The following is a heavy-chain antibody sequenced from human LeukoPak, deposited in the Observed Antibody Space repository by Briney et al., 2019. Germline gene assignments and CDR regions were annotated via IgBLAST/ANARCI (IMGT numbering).Heavy chain of an antibody. V-gene: IGHV4-38-2*02. Sequence: SETLSLTCTVSGYSISSGYYWGWIRQPPGQGLEWIGSIYHSGSTYYNPSLKSRVTISVDTSKNQFSLKLSSVTAADTAVYYCARGGYNSFFYYYYYMDVWGKGTTVTVSS. D-gene: IGHD5-24*01. CDR2: IYHSGST. CDR1: GYSISSGYY. CDR3: ARGGYNSFFYYYYYMDV. J-gene: IGHJ6*03.